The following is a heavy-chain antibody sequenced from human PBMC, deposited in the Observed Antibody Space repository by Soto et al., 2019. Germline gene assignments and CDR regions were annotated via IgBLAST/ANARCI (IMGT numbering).Heavy chain of an antibody. V-gene: IGHV1-2*02. J-gene: IGHJ6*02. CDR3: ARGQHLGGSYYYYGLDV. CDR2: INPNSGGT. Sequence: QVQLVQSGAEVRKPGASVKVSCKASGYTFTGYYMHWVRQAPGQGLEWMGWINPNSGGTKYSQKLQGGVTMTSETSISTGYMELSRLKSDGPALYYCARGQHLGGSYYYYGLDVWGQGTTVTFSS. CDR1: GYTFTGYY. D-gene: IGHD6-13*01.